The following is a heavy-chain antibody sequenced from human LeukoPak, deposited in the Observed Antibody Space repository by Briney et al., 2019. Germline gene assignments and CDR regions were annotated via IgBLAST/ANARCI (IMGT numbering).Heavy chain of an antibody. D-gene: IGHD1-7*01. Sequence: PGGPLRLSCAVSGFTFSSYSMNGVRQSPGKGLEWVLSISSSSSYIYYADSVKGRFTISRDNAKNSLYLQMNSLRAEDTAVYYCGLELRARLVDYWGQGTLVSVSS. V-gene: IGHV3-21*01. CDR1: GFTFSSYS. J-gene: IGHJ4*02. CDR2: ISSSSSYI. CDR3: GLELRARLVDY.